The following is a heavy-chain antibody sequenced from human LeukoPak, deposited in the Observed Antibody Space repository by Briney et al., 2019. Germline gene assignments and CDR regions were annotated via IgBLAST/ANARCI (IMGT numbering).Heavy chain of an antibody. CDR2: LYSDGNT. CDR3: ARGVEPLAANTLAY. CDR1: GFNFNNFA. V-gene: IGHV3-53*01. Sequence: GGSLRLSCAASGFNFNNFAMSWVRQAPGKGLEWVSVLYSDGNTKYADSVQGRFTISRDNSKNTLYLEMNSLSPDDTAVYYCARGVEPLAANTLAYWGQGTLVTVSS. D-gene: IGHD1-14*01. J-gene: IGHJ4*02.